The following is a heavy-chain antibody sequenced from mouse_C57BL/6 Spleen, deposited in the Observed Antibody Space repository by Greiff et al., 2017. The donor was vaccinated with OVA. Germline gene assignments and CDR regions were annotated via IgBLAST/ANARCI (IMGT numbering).Heavy chain of an antibody. V-gene: IGHV5-17*01. Sequence: EVKLVESGGGLVKPGGSLKLSCAASGFTFSDYGMHWVRQAPEKGLEWVAYISSGSSTIYYADTVKGRFTISRDNAKNTLFLQMTSLRSEDTAMYYCARNLGQGFAYWGQGTLVTVSA. CDR2: ISSGSSTI. CDR1: GFTFSDYG. J-gene: IGHJ3*01. D-gene: IGHD3-3*01. CDR3: ARNLGQGFAY.